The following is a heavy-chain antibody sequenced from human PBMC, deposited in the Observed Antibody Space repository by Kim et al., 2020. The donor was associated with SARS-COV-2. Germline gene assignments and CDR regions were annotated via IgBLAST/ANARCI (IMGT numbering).Heavy chain of an antibody. V-gene: IGHV3-30-3*01. J-gene: IGHJ4*02. Sequence: GGSLRLSCAASGFTFSSYGMHWVRQAPGKGLDSVAVISNDGSEKYYADSVKGRFTISRYNSMNTLYLQMNSLRVEDTAVFYCARDESRGGYNEIDHWGQGTLVTVSS. CDR1: GFTFSSYG. CDR2: ISNDGSEK. CDR3: ARDESRGGYNEIDH. D-gene: IGHD2-15*01.